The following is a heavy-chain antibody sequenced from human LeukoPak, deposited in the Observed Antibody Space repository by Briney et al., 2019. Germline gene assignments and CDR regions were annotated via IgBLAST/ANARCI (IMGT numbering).Heavy chain of an antibody. CDR3: ARDWPRLTIAYCGGDCYSDAFDI. J-gene: IGHJ3*02. CDR1: GFTFSSYG. Sequence: GGSLRLSCAASGFTFSSYGMNWVRQAPGKGLEWVSSISSSSSYIHYADSVKGRFTISRDNAKNSLYLQMNSLRAEDTAVYYCARDWPRLTIAYCGGDCYSDAFDIWGQGTMVTVSS. D-gene: IGHD2-21*02. V-gene: IGHV3-21*01. CDR2: ISSSSSYI.